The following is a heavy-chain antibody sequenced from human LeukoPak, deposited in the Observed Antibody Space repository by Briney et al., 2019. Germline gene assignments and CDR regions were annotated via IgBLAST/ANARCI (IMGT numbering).Heavy chain of an antibody. CDR2: ISGSGGST. CDR1: GFTFSSYA. D-gene: IGHD3-22*01. CDR3: AKGGTYYYDSSGYIGSY. Sequence: GGSLRLSCAASGFTFSSYAMSWVRQAPGKGLEWVSAISGSGGSTYYADSVKGRFTISRDNSKNTLYLQMNSLRAEDTAVYYCAKGGTYYYDSSGYIGSYWGQGTLVIVSS. J-gene: IGHJ4*02. V-gene: IGHV3-23*01.